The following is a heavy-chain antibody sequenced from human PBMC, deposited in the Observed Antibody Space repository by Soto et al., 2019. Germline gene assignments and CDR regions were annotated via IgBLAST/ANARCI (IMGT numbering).Heavy chain of an antibody. CDR3: ARVSHDYGDYYFDY. CDR2: IYHSGST. J-gene: IGHJ4*02. Sequence: QLQLQESGSGLVKPSQTLSLTCAVSGGSISSGGYSWSLIRQPPGKGLEWIGYIYHSGSTYYNPSLKSRVTISVDRSKNQFSLKLSSVTAADTAVYYCARVSHDYGDYYFDYWGQGTLVTVSS. CDR1: GGSISSGGYS. V-gene: IGHV4-30-2*01. D-gene: IGHD4-17*01.